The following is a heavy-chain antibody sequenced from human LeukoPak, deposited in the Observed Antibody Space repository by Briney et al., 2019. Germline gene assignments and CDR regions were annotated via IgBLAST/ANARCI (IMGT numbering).Heavy chain of an antibody. V-gene: IGHV1-2*02. D-gene: IGHD3-9*01. CDR2: INPNSGGT. Sequence: ASVKVSCKASGYTFTGYYMHWVRQAPGQGLEWMGWINPNSGGTNYAQKFQGTVTMTRDTSISTAYMELSRLRSDDTAVYYCARADGYYDILTGYYLVAEYFQHWGQGTLVTVSS. CDR3: ARADGYYDILTGYYLVAEYFQH. CDR1: GYTFTGYY. J-gene: IGHJ1*01.